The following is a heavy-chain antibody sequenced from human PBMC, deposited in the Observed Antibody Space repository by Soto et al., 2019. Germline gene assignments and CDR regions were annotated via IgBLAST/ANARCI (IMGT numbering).Heavy chain of an antibody. CDR3: AKRGHSTSWYWFDP. CDR2: ISGSGGST. V-gene: IGHV3-23*01. Sequence: EVQLLESGGGLVQPGWSLRLSCAASAFTFTNDAMSWVRQAPGKGLEWVSSISGSGGSTYYAGSVQGRFTISRDNSNNTLYLQMDSLRAEDTAVYFCAKRGHSTSWYWFDPWGQGTQVTVSS. D-gene: IGHD6-13*01. J-gene: IGHJ5*02. CDR1: AFTFTNDA.